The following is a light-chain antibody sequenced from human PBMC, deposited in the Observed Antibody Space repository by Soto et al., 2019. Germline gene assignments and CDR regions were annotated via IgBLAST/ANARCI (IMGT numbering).Light chain of an antibody. CDR1: QSISSW. V-gene: IGKV1-5*03. CDR2: KAS. J-gene: IGKJ1*01. Sequence: DIQMTQSPSTLSASVGDRVTITCRASQSISSWLAWYQQKPGKAPKLLIYKASSLESGVPPRFSGSGSGTDFTLPISSLQPDDFATYYCQQYNSSRWTFGQGTKVEIK. CDR3: QQYNSSRWT.